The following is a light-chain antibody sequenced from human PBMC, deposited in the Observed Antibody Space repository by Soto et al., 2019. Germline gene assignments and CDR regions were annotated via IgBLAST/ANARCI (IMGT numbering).Light chain of an antibody. Sequence: DIQITQSPSSLSESVVDRVTITCLASQSISSYLNWFQQKPGKAPKVLISAASSLQSGVPSRFSGSGSGTEFTLTNTSLEPEDFATYYCQQTYSTFLSCGGGTKVDIK. J-gene: IGKJ4*01. CDR3: QQTYSTFLS. V-gene: IGKV1-39*01. CDR1: QSISSY. CDR2: AAS.